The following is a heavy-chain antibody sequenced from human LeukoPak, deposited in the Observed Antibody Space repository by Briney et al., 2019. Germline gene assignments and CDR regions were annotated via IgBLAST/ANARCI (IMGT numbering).Heavy chain of an antibody. J-gene: IGHJ4*02. D-gene: IGHD3-16*02. V-gene: IGHV1-46*01. CDR3: ARDALRLGELSLSFDY. Sequence: ASVKVSCKASGYTITSYYMHWVRLAPGQGFEWMGTINPSGGSTRYAQKFQGRVTMTRDMSTSTVYMELSSLRSEDTAVYYCARDALRLGELSLSFDYWGQGTLVTVSS. CDR1: GYTITSYY. CDR2: INPSGGST.